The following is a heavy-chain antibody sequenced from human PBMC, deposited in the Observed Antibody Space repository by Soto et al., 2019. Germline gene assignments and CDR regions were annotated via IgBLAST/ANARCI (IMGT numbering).Heavy chain of an antibody. CDR3: ARDHPSFGHLD. Sequence: SETLSLTCTVSGGSISSYYWSWIRQPPGKGLEWIGYIYYSGSTNYNPSLKSRVTISVDTSKNQFSLKLSSVTAADTAVYYCARDHPSFGHLDWGQGTLVTVSS. J-gene: IGHJ4*02. CDR2: IYYSGST. V-gene: IGHV4-59*01. D-gene: IGHD3-10*01. CDR1: GGSISSYY.